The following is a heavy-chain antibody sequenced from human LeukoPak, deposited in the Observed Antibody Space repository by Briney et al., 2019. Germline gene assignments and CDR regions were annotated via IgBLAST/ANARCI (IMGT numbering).Heavy chain of an antibody. Sequence: GGSLRLSCAASGFTFSNYWMSWVRQAPGKGLEWVANIKQDGSEEYYVDSVKGRFTISRDNAKNSLYPQMNSLRAEDTAVYYCAFRGRGYSYGWLYFDYWGQGTLVTVSS. D-gene: IGHD5-18*01. V-gene: IGHV3-7*01. CDR3: AFRGRGYSYGWLYFDY. J-gene: IGHJ4*02. CDR2: IKQDGSEE. CDR1: GFTFSNYW.